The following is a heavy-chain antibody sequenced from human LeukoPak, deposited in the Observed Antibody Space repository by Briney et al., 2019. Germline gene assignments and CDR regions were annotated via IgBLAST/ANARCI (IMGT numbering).Heavy chain of an antibody. J-gene: IGHJ5*02. CDR3: ARGATNDFWSGYGWFDP. D-gene: IGHD3-3*01. Sequence: GSLRLSCAASGFTFSTYSMHWVRQAPGKGLEWVALTSYDESNKFYAHSVKGRFTISRDNSKNTLYLQMNSLKSEDTGVYYCARGATNDFWSGYGWFDPWGQGTLVTVSS. CDR1: GFTFSTYS. V-gene: IGHV3-30*04. CDR2: TSYDESNK.